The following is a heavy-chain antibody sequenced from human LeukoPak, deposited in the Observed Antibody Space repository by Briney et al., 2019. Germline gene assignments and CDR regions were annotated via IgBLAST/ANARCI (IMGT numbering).Heavy chain of an antibody. J-gene: IGHJ4*02. CDR3: ARASRNKIDY. Sequence: PSETLSLTCAVYGGPFSGYYWSWIRQPPGKGLEWIGEINHSGSTNYNPSLKSRVTISVDTSKNQFSLKLSSVTAADTAVYYCARASRNKIDYWGQGTLVTVSS. CDR1: GGPFSGYY. V-gene: IGHV4-34*01. D-gene: IGHD1-14*01. CDR2: INHSGST.